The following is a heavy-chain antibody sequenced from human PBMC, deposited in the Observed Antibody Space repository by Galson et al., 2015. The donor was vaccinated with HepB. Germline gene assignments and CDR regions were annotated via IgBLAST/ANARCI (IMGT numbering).Heavy chain of an antibody. CDR3: ARLLRGYSDY. D-gene: IGHD5-18*01. CDR1: GFTFSSYS. J-gene: IGHJ4*02. V-gene: IGHV3-48*01. CDR2: ISSGITTI. Sequence: SLRLSCAASGFTFSSYSMNWVRQAPGKGLEWVSYISSGITTIYYADSVKGRFTISRDNAKNSLYLQMNSLGAEDTAIYYCARLLRGYSDYWGQGTLVTVSS.